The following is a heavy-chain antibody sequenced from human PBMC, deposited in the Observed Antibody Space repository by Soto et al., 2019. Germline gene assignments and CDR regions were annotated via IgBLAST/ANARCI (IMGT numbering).Heavy chain of an antibody. CDR1: GFTFSSYA. V-gene: IGHV3-64*01. D-gene: IGHD3-3*01. J-gene: IGHJ4*02. CDR2: ISSNGGST. Sequence: GGSLRLSCAASGFTFSSYAMHWVRQAPGKGLEYVSAISSNGGSTYYANSVKGRFTISRDNSKNTLYLRMGSLRAEDMAVYYCASVDFWSGYQSSDYWGQGTLVTVSS. CDR3: ASVDFWSGYQSSDY.